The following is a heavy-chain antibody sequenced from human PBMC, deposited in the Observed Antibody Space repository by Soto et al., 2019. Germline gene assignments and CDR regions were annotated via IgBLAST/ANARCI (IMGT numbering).Heavy chain of an antibody. V-gene: IGHV3-48*04. CDR2: ISGIITTI. CDR3: ARVERGIPIFRVVIPPFDY. Sequence: GGSLRLSCTASGFTIRSCNRKWVRQASGKGRDWITYISGIITTIFYADSVHGLFTTSRDNAKNSLYLHMNRLRAEGTAVYYCARVERGIPIFRVVIPPFDYWGQGPLVTVSS. D-gene: IGHD3-3*01. CDR1: GFTIRSCN. J-gene: IGHJ4*02.